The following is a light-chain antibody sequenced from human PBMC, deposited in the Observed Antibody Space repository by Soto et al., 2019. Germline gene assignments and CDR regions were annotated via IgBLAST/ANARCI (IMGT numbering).Light chain of an antibody. CDR1: QSISINS. CDR3: QEYGTSRT. Sequence: EIGLTQSPGTLSLSPGERTTLSCRASQSISINSLAWYQQRPVQPPRLLIYGASSSATGVPDRFSGSWSGTDFTLTISRLEPEDFAVYYCQEYGTSRTFGQGTKVEIK. V-gene: IGKV3-20*01. J-gene: IGKJ1*01. CDR2: GAS.